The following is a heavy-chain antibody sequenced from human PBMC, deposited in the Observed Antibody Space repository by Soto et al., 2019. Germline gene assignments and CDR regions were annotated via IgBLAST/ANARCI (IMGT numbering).Heavy chain of an antibody. J-gene: IGHJ5*01. CDR3: ARLIGSSWLDF. Sequence: PSQTLSLTCAISGDSVSSNSVTWNWIRQSPSRGLEWLGGTYYRSEWYNDYAESVKSRITINPDTSKNQFSLHLTSVTPEDTAVYYCARLIGSSWLDFWGQGTLVTVSS. D-gene: IGHD2-2*01. CDR1: GDSVSSNSVT. V-gene: IGHV6-1*01. CDR2: TYYRSEWYN.